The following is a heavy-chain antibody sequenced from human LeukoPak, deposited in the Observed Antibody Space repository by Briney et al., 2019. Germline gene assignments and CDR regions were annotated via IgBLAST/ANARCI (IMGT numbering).Heavy chain of an antibody. D-gene: IGHD3-10*01. Sequence: GGSLRLSCAASGFTFSSYSMNWVRQAPGKGLEWVSSISSSSSYIYYADSVKGRFTISRDNAKNSLYLQMNSLRAEDTAVYYCARGLGRHNVDAFDIWGQGTMVTVSS. CDR3: ARGLGRHNVDAFDI. J-gene: IGHJ3*02. V-gene: IGHV3-21*01. CDR2: ISSSSSYI. CDR1: GFTFSSYS.